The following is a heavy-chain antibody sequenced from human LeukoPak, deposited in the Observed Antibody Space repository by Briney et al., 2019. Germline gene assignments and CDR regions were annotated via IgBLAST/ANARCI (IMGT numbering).Heavy chain of an antibody. Sequence: AGGSLRLSCSASGFAFVDYNMHWVRQAPGKGLEWVSSISYFSNYIYYADSVKGRFTISRDNARSSVYVQMNNLRADDTAVYYCARNSEFRSLDIWGQGTMVIVS. CDR1: GFAFVDYN. V-gene: IGHV3-21*01. D-gene: IGHD1-14*01. CDR2: ISYFSNYI. J-gene: IGHJ3*02. CDR3: ARNSEFRSLDI.